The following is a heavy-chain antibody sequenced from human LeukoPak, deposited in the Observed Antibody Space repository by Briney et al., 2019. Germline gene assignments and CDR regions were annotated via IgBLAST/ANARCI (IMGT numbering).Heavy chain of an antibody. D-gene: IGHD3-9*01. CDR2: INPNSGGT. CDR3: ASNYDILTGYFRGAFDI. J-gene: IGHJ3*02. CDR1: GYTFTGYY. V-gene: IGHV1-2*06. Sequence: ASVKVSRKASGYTFTGYYMHWVRQAPGQGLEWMGRINPNSGGTNYAQKFQGSVTMTRDTSISTAYMELSRLRSDDTAVYYCASNYDILTGYFRGAFDIWGQGTMVTVSS.